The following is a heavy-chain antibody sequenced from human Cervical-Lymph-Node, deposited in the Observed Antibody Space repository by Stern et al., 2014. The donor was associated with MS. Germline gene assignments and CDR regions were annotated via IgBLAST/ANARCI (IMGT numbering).Heavy chain of an antibody. CDR2: IYPYDSDT. V-gene: IGHV5-51*01. Sequence: EDQLVESGAEVKKPGESLKISCKLSGYSFTIYYIAWVRQIPGKGLEWMGVIYPYDSDTTYSPSFQGQVTISADKSITTAYLQWSSLRASDTAMYYCARHVQGFDYWGQGTLVTVSS. CDR1: GYSFTIYY. J-gene: IGHJ4*02. CDR3: ARHVQGFDY.